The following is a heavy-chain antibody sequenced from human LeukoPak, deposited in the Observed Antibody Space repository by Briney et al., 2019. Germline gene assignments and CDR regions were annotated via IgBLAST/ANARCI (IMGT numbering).Heavy chain of an antibody. CDR2: IGFGDDSA. V-gene: IGHV3-23*01. CDR3: AKDPTSVGGRHDWLLDS. CDR1: GLTFNNYA. Sequence: GGSLRLSCAASGLTFNNYAMSWVRQAPGKGLEWVSTIGFGDDSAYYADSVKGRFTISRDNSKNTLYLQMNYLRAEDTAVNYCAKDPTSVGGRHDWLLDSWGQGTLVTVSS. D-gene: IGHD3-9*01. J-gene: IGHJ5*02.